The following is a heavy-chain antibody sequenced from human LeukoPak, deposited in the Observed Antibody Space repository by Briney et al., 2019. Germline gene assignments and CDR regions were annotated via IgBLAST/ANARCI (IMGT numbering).Heavy chain of an antibody. CDR3: AKDSGSYSTALDY. CDR1: GFTFSSYS. V-gene: IGHV3-21*04. D-gene: IGHD1-26*01. Sequence: GGSLRLSCAASGFTFSSYSMNWVRQAPGKGLEWVSPISSSSSYIYYADSVKGRFTISRDNSKNTLYLQMNSLRAEDTAVYYCAKDSGSYSTALDYWGQGTLVTVSS. CDR2: ISSSSSYI. J-gene: IGHJ4*02.